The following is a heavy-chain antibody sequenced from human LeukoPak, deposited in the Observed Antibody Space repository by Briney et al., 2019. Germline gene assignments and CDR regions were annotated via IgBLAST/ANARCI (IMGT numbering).Heavy chain of an antibody. CDR1: GGSISSGSYY. CDR2: IYTSGST. Sequence: SETLSLTCTVSGGSISSGSYYWSWIRQPAGKGLEWIGRIYTSGSTNYNPSLKSRVTISVDTSKNQFSLKLSSVTAADTAVYYCARGAYDILTGYYGYYYYYYMDVWGKGTTVTISS. D-gene: IGHD3-9*01. J-gene: IGHJ6*03. V-gene: IGHV4-61*02. CDR3: ARGAYDILTGYYGYYYYYYMDV.